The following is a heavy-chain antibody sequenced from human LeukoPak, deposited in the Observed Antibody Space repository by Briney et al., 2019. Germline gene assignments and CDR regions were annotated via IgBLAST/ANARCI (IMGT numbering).Heavy chain of an antibody. CDR1: GGSISSGGYY. J-gene: IGHJ2*01. CDR2: IYYSGST. Sequence: PSQTLSLTCTVSGGSISSGGYYWSWIRQHPGKGLEWIGYIYYSGSTYYNPSLKSRVTISVDTSKNQFSLKLSSVTAADTAVYYCARVGNYYDSSGYRPGYFDLWGRGTLVTVSP. CDR3: ARVGNYYDSSGYRPGYFDL. D-gene: IGHD3-22*01. V-gene: IGHV4-31*03.